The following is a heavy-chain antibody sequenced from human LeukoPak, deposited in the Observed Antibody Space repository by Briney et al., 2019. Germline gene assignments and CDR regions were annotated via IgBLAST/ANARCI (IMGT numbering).Heavy chain of an antibody. CDR1: GYTFTSYG. CDR2: ISAYNGNT. J-gene: IGHJ6*02. D-gene: IGHD2-2*01. Sequence: EASVTVSCTASGYTFTSYGISWVRQAPGQGLEWMGWISAYNGNTNYAQKLQGRVTMTTDTSTSTAYMELRSLRSDDTAVYYCARYGCSSTSCYYGMDVWGQGTTVTVSS. CDR3: ARYGCSSTSCYYGMDV. V-gene: IGHV1-18*01.